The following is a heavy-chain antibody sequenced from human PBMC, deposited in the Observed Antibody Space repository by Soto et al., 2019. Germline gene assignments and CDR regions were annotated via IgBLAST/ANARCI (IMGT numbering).Heavy chain of an antibody. CDR1: GYSFTIYW. CDR3: ARQRYSSSWSRYYYGMDV. V-gene: IGHV5-51*01. D-gene: IGHD6-13*01. Sequence: GESLKISCKGSGYSFTIYWIGWVRQMPGKGLEWMGIIYPGDSDTRYSPSFQGQVTISADKSISTAYLQWSSLKASDTAMYYCARQRYSSSWSRYYYGMDVWGQGTTVTVSS. CDR2: IYPGDSDT. J-gene: IGHJ6*02.